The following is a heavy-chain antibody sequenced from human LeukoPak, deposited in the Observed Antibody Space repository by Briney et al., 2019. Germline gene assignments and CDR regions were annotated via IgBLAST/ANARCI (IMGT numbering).Heavy chain of an antibody. J-gene: IGHJ4*02. Sequence: GGSLRLSCAASGFTFTNYAMSWVRQAPGKGLEWVSAISDSGANTYYADSVKGRFTISRDNSKNTVFLQMNSLRAEDTAFYYCARTTKEFDILTGYYFDYWGQGTLVTVSS. V-gene: IGHV3-23*01. CDR2: ISDSGANT. CDR1: GFTFTNYA. D-gene: IGHD3-9*01. CDR3: ARTTKEFDILTGYYFDY.